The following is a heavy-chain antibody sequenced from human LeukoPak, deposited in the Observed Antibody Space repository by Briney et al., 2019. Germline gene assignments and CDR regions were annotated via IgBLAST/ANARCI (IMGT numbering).Heavy chain of an antibody. CDR3: ARDSPNEGILWWSIDY. CDR2: ISYDGSNK. CDR1: GFTFSSNA. D-gene: IGHD2-21*01. Sequence: GRSLRLSCAASGFTFSSNAMHWVRQAPGKGLEWVALISYDGSNKYYADSVKGRFTISRDNSKNTLYLQMNSLRAEDTAVYYCARDSPNEGILWWSIDYWGQGTLVTVSS. V-gene: IGHV3-30*04. J-gene: IGHJ4*02.